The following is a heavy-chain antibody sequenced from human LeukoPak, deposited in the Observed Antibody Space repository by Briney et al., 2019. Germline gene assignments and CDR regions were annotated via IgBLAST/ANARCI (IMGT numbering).Heavy chain of an antibody. D-gene: IGHD1-26*01. J-gene: IGHJ4*02. CDR3: ARAPKVGAFPGFDY. V-gene: IGHV3-33*01. CDR2: IWYDGSSQ. Sequence: GGSQRLSCAASGFTFSSYGMHWVRQAPGKGLEWMAVIWYDGSSQYYADSVKGRFTISRDNSKNMLYLQMNSLRAEDTAVYYCARAPKVGAFPGFDYWGQGTLVTVSS. CDR1: GFTFSSYG.